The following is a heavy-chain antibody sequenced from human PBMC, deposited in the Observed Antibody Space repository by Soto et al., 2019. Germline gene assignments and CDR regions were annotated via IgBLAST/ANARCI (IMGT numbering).Heavy chain of an antibody. D-gene: IGHD3-10*02. Sequence: EVQLVESGGGLVQPEGSLRLSCAASGFTFSDHYMDWVRQAPGKGLEWVGRIRHKIYNYTKEYAAYVKGRFTISRDNSRNSLYLEMSSLKTEDTAMYYCTRAGMLTTPCYSDSLGQGTLVTVSS. V-gene: IGHV3-72*01. J-gene: IGHJ4*02. CDR1: GFTFSDHY. CDR3: TRAGMLTTPCYSDS. CDR2: IRHKIYNYTK.